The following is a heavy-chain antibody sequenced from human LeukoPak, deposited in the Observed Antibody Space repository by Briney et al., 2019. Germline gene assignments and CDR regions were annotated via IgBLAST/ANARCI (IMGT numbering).Heavy chain of an antibody. Sequence: SVKVSCKASGGTFSSYAISWVRQAPGQGLEWMGGIIPIFGTANYAQKFQGSVTITADKSTSTAYMELSSLRSEDTAVYYCAREAGYSYGTFDYWGQGTLVTVSS. D-gene: IGHD5-18*01. CDR2: IIPIFGTA. V-gene: IGHV1-69*06. J-gene: IGHJ4*02. CDR1: GGTFSSYA. CDR3: AREAGYSYGTFDY.